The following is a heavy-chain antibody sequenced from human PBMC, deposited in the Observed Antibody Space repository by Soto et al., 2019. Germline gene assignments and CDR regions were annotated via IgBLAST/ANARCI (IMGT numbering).Heavy chain of an antibody. D-gene: IGHD3-3*01. CDR3: AKDQSRFLEWLSEIDY. CDR2: ISYDGSNK. J-gene: IGHJ4*02. V-gene: IGHV3-30*18. CDR1: GFTFSSYG. Sequence: GSLRLCCAASGFTFSSYGMHWVRQAPGKGLEWVAVISYDGSNKYYADSVKGRFTISRDNSKNTLYLQMNSLRAEDTAVYYCAKDQSRFLEWLSEIDYWGQGTLVTVSS.